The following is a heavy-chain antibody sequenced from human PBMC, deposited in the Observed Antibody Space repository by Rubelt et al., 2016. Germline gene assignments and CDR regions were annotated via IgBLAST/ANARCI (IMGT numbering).Heavy chain of an antibody. D-gene: IGHD3-9*01. Sequence: HWVRQAPGKGLEWVSCINNDGTTTSYAASVKGRFTISRDNAKNTLYLQMNSLRAEDTAVYYCARHGDWFASSFSWGQGTLVTVSS. CDR2: INNDGTTT. V-gene: IGHV3-74*01. J-gene: IGHJ5*02. CDR3: ARHGDWFASSFS.